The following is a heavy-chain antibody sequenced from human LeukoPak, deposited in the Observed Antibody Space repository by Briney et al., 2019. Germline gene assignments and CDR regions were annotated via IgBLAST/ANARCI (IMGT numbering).Heavy chain of an antibody. J-gene: IGHJ6*02. V-gene: IGHV3-7*05. CDR1: GFTFSNYW. Sequence: GGSLRLSCAASGFTFSNYWMSWVRQAPGKGLEWVADIEQDGTQKYYVDSVEGRFTISRDNAKNSLYLQMNSLRVEDTAVYYCARSGSSWGHGMDVRGQGTTVTVSS. CDR2: IEQDGTQK. D-gene: IGHD6-13*01. CDR3: ARSGSSWGHGMDV.